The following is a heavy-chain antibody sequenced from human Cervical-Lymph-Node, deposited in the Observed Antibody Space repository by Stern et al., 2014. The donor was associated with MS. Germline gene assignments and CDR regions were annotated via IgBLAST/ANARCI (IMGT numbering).Heavy chain of an antibody. V-gene: IGHV3-73*01. Sequence: VQLVESGGGLVQPGGSLKLSCATSGFTFSASAMHWVRQASGKGLEWVVRVRGKANGHATTYAASVKGRFTISRDDSKNTAYLQMNSLRTEDTAVYYCTTDGSGWSYWGQGTLVTVSS. CDR1: GFTFSASA. J-gene: IGHJ4*02. D-gene: IGHD6-19*01. CDR2: VRGKANGHAT. CDR3: TTDGSGWSY.